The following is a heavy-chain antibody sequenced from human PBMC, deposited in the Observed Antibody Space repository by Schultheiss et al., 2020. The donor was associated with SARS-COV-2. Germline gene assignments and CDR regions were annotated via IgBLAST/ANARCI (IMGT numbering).Heavy chain of an antibody. Sequence: GGSLRLSCAASGFTFSYYSMNWVRQAPGKGLEWVSSISSSSSYIYYADSVKGRFTISRENAKNSLFLQLNNLRAGDTAVYYCAREAHSSNWNDWYFDLWGRGTLVTVSS. D-gene: IGHD1-20*01. CDR2: ISSSSSYI. CDR1: GFTFSYYS. V-gene: IGHV3-21*01. CDR3: AREAHSSNWNDWYFDL. J-gene: IGHJ2*01.